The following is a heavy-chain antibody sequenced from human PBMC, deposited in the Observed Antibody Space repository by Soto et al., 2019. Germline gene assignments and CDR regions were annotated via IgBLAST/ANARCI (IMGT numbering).Heavy chain of an antibody. J-gene: IGHJ3*02. Sequence: ASGKVSCKASGYTFTGFYMHWVRQAPGRGLEWMGWINPDSGGTNYAQKFQGWVTMTRDTSISTAYMELSRLRSDDTAVYECAREGGYCSSTSCHRGAFDILGQGTIVTDSS. D-gene: IGHD2-2*01. CDR3: AREGGYCSSTSCHRGAFDI. V-gene: IGHV1-2*04. CDR1: GYTFTGFY. CDR2: INPDSGGT.